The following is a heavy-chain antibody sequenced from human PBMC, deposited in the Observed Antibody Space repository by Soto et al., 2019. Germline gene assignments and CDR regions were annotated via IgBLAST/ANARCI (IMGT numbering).Heavy chain of an antibody. V-gene: IGHV3-23*01. CDR2: ISGSGGST. CDR1: GFTFSSYA. CDR3: AKYGSGSFYSYYYCYGMDV. J-gene: IGHJ6*02. Sequence: PGGSLRLSCAASGFTFSSYAMSWVRQAPGKGLEWVSAISGSGGSTYYADSVKGRFTISRDNSKNTLYLQMNSLRAEDTAVYYCAKYGSGSFYSYYYCYGMDVWGQGSTVTVSS. D-gene: IGHD3-10*01.